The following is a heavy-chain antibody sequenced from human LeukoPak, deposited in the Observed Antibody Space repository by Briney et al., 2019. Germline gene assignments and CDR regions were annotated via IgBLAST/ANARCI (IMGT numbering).Heavy chain of an antibody. J-gene: IGHJ4*02. V-gene: IGHV1-18*01. Sequence: ASVKVSCKASGFTLTNNVISWVRQAPGQGLEWMGWISAYRGNANYARKFQGRVTMTTDTSTNTAYMELRSLIPDDTAVYYCARDLDSSGYYAILWGQGTLVTVSS. CDR1: GFTLTNNV. CDR2: ISAYRGNA. CDR3: ARDLDSSGYYAIL. D-gene: IGHD3-22*01.